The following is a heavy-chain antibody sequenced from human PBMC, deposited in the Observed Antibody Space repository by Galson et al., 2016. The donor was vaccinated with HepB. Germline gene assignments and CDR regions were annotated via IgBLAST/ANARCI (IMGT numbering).Heavy chain of an antibody. D-gene: IGHD2-2*01. V-gene: IGHV1-3*01. CDR1: GYNFTNYA. Sequence: SVKVSCKASGYNFTNYAMHWVRQAPGQRLEWMGWIKAGNGNTKYSQKFQGRISITRDTSASTAYMEVRALRSEDTAVFYCARTPAAASLYYYGMDVWGQGTVVTVSS. J-gene: IGHJ6*02. CDR3: ARTPAAASLYYYGMDV. CDR2: IKAGNGNT.